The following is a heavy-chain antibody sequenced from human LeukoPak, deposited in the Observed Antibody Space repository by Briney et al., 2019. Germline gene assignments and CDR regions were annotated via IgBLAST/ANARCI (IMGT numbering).Heavy chain of an antibody. D-gene: IGHD4-23*01. J-gene: IGHJ5*02. Sequence: GGSLRLSCAASRFTFSFYWMHWVRQAPGKGLEWVAVISYDGSNKYYADSVKGRFTISRDNSKNTLYLQMNSLRAEDTAVYYCARDKAVVTRRGWFDPWGQGTLVTVSS. CDR2: ISYDGSNK. V-gene: IGHV3-30-3*01. CDR1: RFTFSFYW. CDR3: ARDKAVVTRRGWFDP.